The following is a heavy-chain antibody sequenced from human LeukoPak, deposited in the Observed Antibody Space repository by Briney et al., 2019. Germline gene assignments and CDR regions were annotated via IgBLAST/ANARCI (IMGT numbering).Heavy chain of an antibody. J-gene: IGHJ6*03. CDR2: INPNSGGT. CDR1: GYTFTGYY. V-gene: IGHV1-2*02. CDR3: ARDGGRVATNYYMDV. Sequence: ASVKVSCKASGYTFTGYYMHWVRQATGQGLEWMGWINPNSGGTNYAQKFQGRVTMTRDTSISTAYMELSRLRSDDTAVYYCARDGGRVATNYYMDVWGKGTTVNVSS. D-gene: IGHD1-26*01.